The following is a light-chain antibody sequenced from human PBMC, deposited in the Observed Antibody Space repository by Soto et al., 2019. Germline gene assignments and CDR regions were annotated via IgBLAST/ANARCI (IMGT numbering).Light chain of an antibody. CDR2: GAS. Sequence: TQSPDTLSVFLGQSATLSCRASQSVDGYLAWYQQKPGQAPRLLIYGASSRATGIPDRFSGSGSGTDFTLTISRLEPEDFAVYYCQQYGGTFGQGTKVDIK. CDR1: QSVDGY. J-gene: IGKJ1*01. CDR3: QQYGGT. V-gene: IGKV3-20*01.